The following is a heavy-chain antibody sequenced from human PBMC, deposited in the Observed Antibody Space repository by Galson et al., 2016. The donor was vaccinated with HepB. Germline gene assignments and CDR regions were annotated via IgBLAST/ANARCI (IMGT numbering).Heavy chain of an antibody. J-gene: IGHJ4*02. D-gene: IGHD3-10*01. Sequence: SLRLSCAGSGFTVSSHYMSWVRQAPGKGLEWVSVIYTGGSTYYTEPVKGRFTISRDTSKNTRYLQMNSLRAEDTAVYYCAGLGSGSYVYAYWGQGTLVTVSS. CDR3: AGLGSGSYVYAY. V-gene: IGHV3-53*01. CDR2: IYTGGST. CDR1: GFTVSSHY.